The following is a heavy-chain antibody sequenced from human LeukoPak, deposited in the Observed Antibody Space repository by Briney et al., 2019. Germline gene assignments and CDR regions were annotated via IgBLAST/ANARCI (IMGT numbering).Heavy chain of an antibody. CDR2: MNPNRGDV. CDR1: GYTFTGYY. CDR3: ARELPGSVAPTPDWFDP. V-gene: IGHV1-2*02. D-gene: IGHD2-15*01. J-gene: IGHJ5*02. Sequence: ASVKVSCKASGYTFTGYYMHWVRQAPGQGLEWMGSMNPNRGDVGYAPKFQGRVTMTRDTSISTAYTELSSLTSDDTAVYYCARELPGSVAPTPDWFDPWGQGTLVIVSS.